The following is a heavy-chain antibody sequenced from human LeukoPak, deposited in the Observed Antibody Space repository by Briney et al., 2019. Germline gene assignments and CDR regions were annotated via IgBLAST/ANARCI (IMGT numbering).Heavy chain of an antibody. CDR1: GGSFSGYY. V-gene: IGHV4-34*01. CDR3: ASWPTGDYPNWFDP. J-gene: IGHJ5*02. CDR2: INHSGST. D-gene: IGHD4-17*01. Sequence: PSGTLSLTCAVYGGSFSGYYWSWIRQPPGKGLEWIGEINHSGSTNYNPSLKSRVTISVDTSKNQFSLKLSSVTAADTAVYYCASWPTGDYPNWFDPWGQGTLVTVSS.